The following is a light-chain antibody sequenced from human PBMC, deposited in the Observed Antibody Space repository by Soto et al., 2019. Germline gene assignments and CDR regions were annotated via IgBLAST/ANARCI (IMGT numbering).Light chain of an antibody. CDR1: QSVSNNY. Sequence: EIVLTQSPGTLSLSPGERATLSCRASQSVSNNYLAWYQQKPGQAPRLLIYGASNRATGIPDRFSGSGSGTDFTLTINNLEPEDFAVYYCQVRTNWSIAFGRGTRLEIK. CDR2: GAS. CDR3: QVRTNWSIA. V-gene: IGKV3D-20*02. J-gene: IGKJ5*01.